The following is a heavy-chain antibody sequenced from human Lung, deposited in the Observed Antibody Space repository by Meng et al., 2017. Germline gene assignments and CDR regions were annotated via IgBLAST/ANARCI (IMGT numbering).Heavy chain of an antibody. CDR1: GAAISDYD. CDR3: ARGPTTMAHDFDY. V-gene: IGHV4-34*01. Sequence: QVQLQQLGAGLLKPSETLSLTCVVAGAAISDYDWSWIRQPPEKGLEWIGEINHSGSTNYNPSLESRATISVDTSQNNLSLKLSSVTAADSAVYYCARGPTTMAHDFDYWGQGTLVTVSS. D-gene: IGHD4-11*01. J-gene: IGHJ4*02. CDR2: INHSGST.